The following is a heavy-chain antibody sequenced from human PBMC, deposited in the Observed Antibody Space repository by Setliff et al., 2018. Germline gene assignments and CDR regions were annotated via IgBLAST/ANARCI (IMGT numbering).Heavy chain of an antibody. J-gene: IGHJ6*02. CDR1: GGTFSSYA. CDR2: IIPIFGTA. V-gene: IGHV1-69*05. Sequence: ASVTVSCKASGGTFSSYAISWVRQAPGQGLEWMGGIIPIFGTANYAQKFQGRVTITTDESTSTAYMELSSLRSEDTAVYYCARDEAYGMDVWGQGTTVTVSS. CDR3: ARDEAYGMDV.